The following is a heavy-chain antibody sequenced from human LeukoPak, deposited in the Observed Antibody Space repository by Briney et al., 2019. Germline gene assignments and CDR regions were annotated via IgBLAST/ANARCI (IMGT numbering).Heavy chain of an antibody. D-gene: IGHD1-7*01. CDR3: ARALEGTTGRFDY. J-gene: IGHJ4*02. CDR1: GGSFSGYY. V-gene: IGHV4-34*01. Sequence: SETLSLTCAVDGGSFSGYYWSWIRKPPGKGLEWIGEINHSGSTNYNPSLKSRVTISVDTSKNQFSLKLTSVTAADTAVYYCARALEGTTGRFDYWGQGTLVTVSS. CDR2: INHSGST.